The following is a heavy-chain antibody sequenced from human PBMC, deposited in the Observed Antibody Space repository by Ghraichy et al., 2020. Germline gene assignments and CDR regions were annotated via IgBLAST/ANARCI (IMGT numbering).Heavy chain of an antibody. CDR3: ARIHTNKCQGGDY. V-gene: IGHV2-70*11. D-gene: IGHD1/OR15-1a*01. J-gene: IGHJ4*02. CDR2: IDWDNER. CDR1: GFSLSASGVC. Sequence: SGPTLVKPTQTLTLTCTFSGFSLSASGVCVSWIRQPPGKALEWLARIDWDNERYYSTSLKTRLTISKDTSENQVVLTMTNMDPVDTATYYCARIHTNKCQGGDYWGQGTLVTVSS.